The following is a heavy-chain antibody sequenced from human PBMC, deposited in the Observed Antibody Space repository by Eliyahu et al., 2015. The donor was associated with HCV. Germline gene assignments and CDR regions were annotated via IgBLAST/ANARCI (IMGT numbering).Heavy chain of an antibody. CDR3: ARDRGWLRSSSIFFREDYYGMDV. J-gene: IGHJ6*02. D-gene: IGHD5-12*01. V-gene: IGHV4-4*02. Sequence: QVQLQESGPGLVKPSGTLSLTCAVSGGSISSSNWWSWVRQPPGKGLEWIGEIYHSGSTNYNPSLKSRVTISVDKSKNQFSLKLSSVTAADTAVYYCARDRGWLRSSSIFFREDYYGMDVWGQGTTVTVSS. CDR2: IYHSGST. CDR1: GGSISSSNW.